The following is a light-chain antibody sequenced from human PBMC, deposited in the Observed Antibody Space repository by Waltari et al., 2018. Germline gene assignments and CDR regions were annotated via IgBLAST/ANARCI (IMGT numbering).Light chain of an antibody. CDR3: QHYVRLPVT. Sequence: EIVLTQSPGTLSLSPGERATLSCRASQSISRDLAWYQQKPGQAPRLLIFGASSRATGIPDRFSGSGFGTDFSLTISRLEPEDFAVYSCQHYVRLPVTFGQGTKVEIK. J-gene: IGKJ1*01. CDR2: GAS. CDR1: QSISRD. V-gene: IGKV3-20*01.